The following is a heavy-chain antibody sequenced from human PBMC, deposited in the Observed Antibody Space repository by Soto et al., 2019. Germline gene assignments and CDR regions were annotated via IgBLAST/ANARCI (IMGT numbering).Heavy chain of an antibody. J-gene: IGHJ4*02. CDR3: VGAAPGD. D-gene: IGHD3-16*01. Sequence: WGSLRLSCAASGFIVSNKHNGWVRQAPGKGLESVSILYTDGRTYYADSVKGRFTSSRDNSKNTVSLQMNGLRDEDTAMYYCVGAAPGDWGQGTPVTVSS. V-gene: IGHV3-53*05. CDR1: GFIVSNKH. CDR2: LYTDGRT.